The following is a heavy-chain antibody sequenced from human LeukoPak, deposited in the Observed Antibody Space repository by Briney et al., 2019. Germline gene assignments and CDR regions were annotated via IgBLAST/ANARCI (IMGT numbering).Heavy chain of an antibody. Sequence: GGSLRLSCATSGFTFSSYWMHWVRQAPGKGLVWVSRINSDGSSTNYADSVKGRFTISRDNAKNTLYLQMNSLRAEDTAVYYCARGESSTSGMSYYYYMDVWGKGTTVTISS. D-gene: IGHD2-2*01. CDR1: GFTFSSYW. CDR3: ARGESSTSGMSYYYYMDV. CDR2: INSDGSST. J-gene: IGHJ6*03. V-gene: IGHV3-74*01.